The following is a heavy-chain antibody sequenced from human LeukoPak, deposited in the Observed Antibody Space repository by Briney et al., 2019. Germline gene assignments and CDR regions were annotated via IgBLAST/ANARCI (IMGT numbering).Heavy chain of an antibody. D-gene: IGHD1-26*01. V-gene: IGHV3-49*03. Sequence: GGSLRLSCTASGFTFGDYVMGWFRQAPGKGLEWVGFIRGKACGGTTEYAASVKGRFIMSRDDSKSIAYLQMNSLKTEDTAVYYCSRDLVPWEITPYYFGFWGQGTLVTVSS. CDR2: IRGKACGGTT. CDR1: GFTFGDYV. CDR3: SRDLVPWEITPYYFGF. J-gene: IGHJ4*02.